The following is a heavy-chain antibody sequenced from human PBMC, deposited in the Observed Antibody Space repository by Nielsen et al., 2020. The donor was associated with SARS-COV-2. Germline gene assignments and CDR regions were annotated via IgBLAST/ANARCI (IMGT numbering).Heavy chain of an antibody. CDR1: GFTFSSYW. V-gene: IGHV3-74*01. Sequence: GESLKISCAASGFTFSSYWMHWVRQAPGKGLVWVSRINSDGSSTSYADSVKGRFTISRDNAKNTLYLQMNSLRAEDTAVYYCAIFGVGSRYGMDVWGQGTTVTVSS. J-gene: IGHJ6*02. CDR3: AIFGVGSRYGMDV. D-gene: IGHD3-3*01. CDR2: INSDGSST.